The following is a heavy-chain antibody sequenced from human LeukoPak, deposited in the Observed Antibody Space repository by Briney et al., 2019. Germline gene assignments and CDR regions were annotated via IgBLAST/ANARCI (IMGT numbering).Heavy chain of an antibody. CDR1: GYTFTSYD. J-gene: IGHJ4*02. D-gene: IGHD2-15*01. CDR3: ASCSGGSCYPSFHFDY. V-gene: IGHV1-69*13. Sequence: SVKVSCKASGYTFTSYDINWVRQAPGQGLEWMGGIIPIFGTANYAQKFQGRVTITADESTSTAYMELSSLKSEDTAVYYCASCSGGSCYPSFHFDYWGQGTLVTVSS. CDR2: IIPIFGTA.